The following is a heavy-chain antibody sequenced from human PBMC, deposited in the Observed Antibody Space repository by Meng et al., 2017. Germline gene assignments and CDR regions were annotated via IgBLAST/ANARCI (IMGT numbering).Heavy chain of an antibody. Sequence: GGSLRLSCKGSGYSFTSYWIGWVRQRPGKGLEWMGIIYPGDSETRYSPSFQGQVTISADKSISTAYLQWSSLKASDTAMYYCARRISTVTTGNYYYGMDVWGQGTAVTVSS. D-gene: IGHD4-11*01. CDR3: ARRISTVTTGNYYYGMDV. CDR1: GYSFTSYW. CDR2: IYPGDSET. J-gene: IGHJ6*02. V-gene: IGHV5-51*01.